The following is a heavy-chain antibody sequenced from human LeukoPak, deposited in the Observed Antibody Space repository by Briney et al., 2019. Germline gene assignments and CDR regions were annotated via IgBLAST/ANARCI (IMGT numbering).Heavy chain of an antibody. D-gene: IGHD6-13*01. J-gene: IGHJ4*02. V-gene: IGHV3-23*01. CDR3: AKKPVRVSAGNIDY. CDR2: ISGSGGST. Sequence: GGSLRLSCAASGFTFSSYAMSWVRQAPGKGLEWVSAISGSGGSTYYADSVKGRFTISRDNSKNTLYLQMNSLRAEDTAVYYCAKKPVRVSAGNIDYWGQGTLVTVSS. CDR1: GFTFSSYA.